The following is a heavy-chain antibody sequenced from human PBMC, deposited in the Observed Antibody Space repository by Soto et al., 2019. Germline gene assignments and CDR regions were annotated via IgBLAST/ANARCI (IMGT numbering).Heavy chain of an antibody. V-gene: IGHV3-30*02. J-gene: IGHJ1*01. CDR1: GFMFSNHG. Sequence: PGGSLRLSCAASGFMFSNHGMRWVRQAPGKGLEWVAVIWSDGNNRYYADSVKGRFTISRDNSKNTLYLQMNSLRAEDTAVYYCAKDPNYADYGVLGYFQYWGQGTLVTVSS. CDR3: AKDPNYADYGVLGYFQY. CDR2: IWSDGNNR. D-gene: IGHD4-17*01.